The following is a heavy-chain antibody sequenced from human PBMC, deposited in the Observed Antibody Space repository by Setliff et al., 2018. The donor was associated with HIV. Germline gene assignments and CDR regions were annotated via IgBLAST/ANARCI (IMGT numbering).Heavy chain of an antibody. J-gene: IGHJ5*02. Sequence: GGSLRLSCAASGFTFINFGLSWVRQAPGKGLEWVSTITGFGGRTYYADSVKGRFTISKDTSNNTLYLQMNSLRADDTAVYYCGRVTYSSGQRGIDLWGQGTLVTVSS. CDR3: GRVTYSSGQRGIDL. V-gene: IGHV3-23*01. D-gene: IGHD6-19*01. CDR2: ITGFGGRT. CDR1: GFTFINFG.